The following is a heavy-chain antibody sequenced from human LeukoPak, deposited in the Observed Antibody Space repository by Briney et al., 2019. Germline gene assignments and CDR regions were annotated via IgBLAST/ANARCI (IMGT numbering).Heavy chain of an antibody. CDR3: ARLLPRWYYFDY. CDR2: ISAYNGNT. CDR1: GYTFTSYG. D-gene: IGHD4-23*01. Sequence: ASVKVSFKASGYTFTSYGISWVRQAPGQGLEWMGWISAYNGNTNYAQKLQGRVNMTTDTSTSTAYMELRSLRSDDSAVYYCARLLPRWYYFDYWGQGTLVTVSS. J-gene: IGHJ4*02. V-gene: IGHV1-18*04.